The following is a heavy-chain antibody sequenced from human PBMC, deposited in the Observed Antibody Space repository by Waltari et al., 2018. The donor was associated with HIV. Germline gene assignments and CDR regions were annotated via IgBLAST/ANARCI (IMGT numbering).Heavy chain of an antibody. V-gene: IGHV4-61*02. CDR3: ARATGDSPFDY. J-gene: IGHJ4*02. D-gene: IGHD4-17*01. Sequence: QVQLQESGPGLVKPSQTLSLTCTVSGGSISSGSYYWSWIRQPAGKGLEWIGRIYTSRSTNHNPSLKSRVTISGDTSKNQLSLKLSSVTAADTAVYYCARATGDSPFDYWGQGTLVTVSS. CDR2: IYTSRST. CDR1: GGSISSGSYY.